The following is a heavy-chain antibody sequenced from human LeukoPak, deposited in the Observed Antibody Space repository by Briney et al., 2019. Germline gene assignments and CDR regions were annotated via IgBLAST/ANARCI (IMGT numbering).Heavy chain of an antibody. CDR3: GRDLSHDCIWGIYFPH. CDR1: GFTFSSYW. J-gene: IGHJ1*01. Sequence: GGSLRLSCAASGFTFSSYWMHWVRQAPGKGLVWVSRINSDGSSTSYADSVKGRFTISRDNAKNTLYLQMNSLRAEDTAVYYCGRDLSHDCIWGIYFPHWGQGTLVTVSS. CDR2: INSDGSST. D-gene: IGHD3-16*01. V-gene: IGHV3-74*01.